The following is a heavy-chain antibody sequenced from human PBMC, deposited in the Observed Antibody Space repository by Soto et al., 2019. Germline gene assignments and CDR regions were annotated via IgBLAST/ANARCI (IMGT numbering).Heavy chain of an antibody. CDR2: ISGSGGST. J-gene: IGHJ6*03. CDR1: GFTFSSYA. CDR3: ANDNWSGYYTGYYYYMDV. V-gene: IGHV3-23*01. Sequence: GGSLRLSCAASGFTFSSYAMSWVRQAPGKGLEWVSAISGSGGSTYYADSVKGRFTISRDNSKNTLYLQMNSLRAEDTAVYYCANDNWSGYYTGYYYYMDVWGKGTTVTVSS. D-gene: IGHD3-3*01.